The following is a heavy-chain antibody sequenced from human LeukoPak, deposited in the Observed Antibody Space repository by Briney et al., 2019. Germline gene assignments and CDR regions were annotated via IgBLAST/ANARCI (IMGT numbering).Heavy chain of an antibody. V-gene: IGHV3-48*01. Sequence: GGSLRLSCAVSGFTFSVYSMNWVRQAPGKGLEWLSYISSGGSTIYYADSVRGRFTISRDNAKNSLDLQMNSLRAEDTAVYYCARDDTGTDHYYYGMDVWGQGTTVTVSS. CDR3: ARDDTGTDHYYYGMDV. CDR2: ISSGGSTI. J-gene: IGHJ6*02. D-gene: IGHD1-26*01. CDR1: GFTFSVYS.